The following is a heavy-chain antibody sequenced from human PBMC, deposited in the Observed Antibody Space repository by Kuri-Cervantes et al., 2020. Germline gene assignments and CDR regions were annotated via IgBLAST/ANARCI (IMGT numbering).Heavy chain of an antibody. Sequence: GESLKISCAASGFTFSSYWMHWVRQAPGKGLVWVSRINSDGSSTSYANSVKGRFTISRDNAKNTLYLQMNSLRAEDTAVYYCARDLAPNYYMDVWGKGTTVTVSS. CDR3: ARDLAPNYYMDV. J-gene: IGHJ6*03. CDR1: GFTFSSYW. CDR2: INSDGSST. V-gene: IGHV3-74*01.